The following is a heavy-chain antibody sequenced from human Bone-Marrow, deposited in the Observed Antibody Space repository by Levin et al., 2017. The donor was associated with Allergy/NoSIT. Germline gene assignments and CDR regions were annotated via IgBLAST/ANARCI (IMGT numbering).Heavy chain of an antibody. D-gene: IGHD3-9*01. J-gene: IGHJ4*02. V-gene: IGHV4-4*02. CDR1: GDSFRSGNW. CDR3: VKTGRWCVDY. Sequence: SQTLSLTCAVSGDSFRSGNWWSWIRQPPGKGLEWIGEISGSGPTNYNPSLKSRVLITLDRSTNHFSLNLNSVTAADTAVYYCVKTGRWCVDYWGRGVLVTVSS. CDR2: ISGSGPT.